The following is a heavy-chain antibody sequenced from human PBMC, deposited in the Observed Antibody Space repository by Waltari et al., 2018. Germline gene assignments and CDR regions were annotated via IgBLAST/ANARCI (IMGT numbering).Heavy chain of an antibody. V-gene: IGHV4-30-4*08. CDR2: IYYSGST. CDR3: ARELNRSMVQARDNWFDP. J-gene: IGHJ5*02. Sequence: QVQLQESGPGLVKPSQTLSLTCTVSGGSISSGDYYWSWIRQPPGKGLEWIGYIYYSGSTYYNPSLKSRVTISVDTSKNQFSLKLSAVTAADTAVYYCARELNRSMVQARDNWFDPWGQGTLVTVSS. D-gene: IGHD3-10*01. CDR1: GGSISSGDYY.